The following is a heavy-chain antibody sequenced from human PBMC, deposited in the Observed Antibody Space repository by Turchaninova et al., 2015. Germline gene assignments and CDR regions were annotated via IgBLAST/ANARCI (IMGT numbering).Heavy chain of an antibody. V-gene: IGHV4-34*01. CDR1: GGSLCAYY. Sequence: QVQLQQWGAGLLKPSETLSLTCAVDGGSLCAYYWSGSRQPPGKGLELTGEINHSGTTNYNPSLKSRVTISLDTSKNQFSLNLSSVTAADTAVYYCARGGAAAGMTPHFDYWGQGTLVTVSS. CDR3: ARGGAAAGMTPHFDY. D-gene: IGHD6-13*01. CDR2: INHSGTT. J-gene: IGHJ4*02.